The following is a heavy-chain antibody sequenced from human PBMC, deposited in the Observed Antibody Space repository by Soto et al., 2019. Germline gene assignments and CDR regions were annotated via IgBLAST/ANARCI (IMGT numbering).Heavy chain of an antibody. CDR2: IYYSGST. J-gene: IGHJ6*02. V-gene: IGHV4-59*01. Sequence: PSENLSLTLNGSGDCIRSYYWSWILQPPVKVLEWIWYIYYSGSTNYNPSLKSLFTISVDTSKNQFSVKLSSVTAADTAVYYCARDVIGIVGATYYYYGMDVWGQGTMVTVSS. D-gene: IGHD1-26*01. CDR1: GDCIRSYY. CDR3: ARDVIGIVGATYYYYGMDV.